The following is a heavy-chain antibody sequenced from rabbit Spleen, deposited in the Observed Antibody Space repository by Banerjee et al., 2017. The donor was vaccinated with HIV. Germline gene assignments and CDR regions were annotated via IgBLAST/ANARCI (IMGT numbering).Heavy chain of an antibody. CDR2: IDAETSDST. Sequence: QSLEESGGGLVKPGASLTLTCTASGFSFSSSYDMCWVRQAPGKGLEWIGCIDAETSDSTRYATWAKGRFTISRTSSTTVTLRMTSLTAADRATYFCARDLVAVIGWNFSLWGQGTLVTVS. CDR1: GFSFSSSYD. CDR3: ARDLVAVIGWNFSL. V-gene: IGHV1S40*01. D-gene: IGHD1-1*01. J-gene: IGHJ3*01.